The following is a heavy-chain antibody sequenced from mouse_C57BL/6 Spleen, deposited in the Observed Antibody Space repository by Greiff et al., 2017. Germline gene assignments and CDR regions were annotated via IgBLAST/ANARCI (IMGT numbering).Heavy chain of an antibody. CDR1: GFTFSDYY. CDR2: INYDGSST. V-gene: IGHV5-16*01. Sequence: EVQVVESEGGLVQPGSSMKLSCTASGFTFSDYYMAWVRQVPEKGLEWVANINYDGSSTYYLDSLKSRFIISRDNAKNILYLQMSSLKSEDTATYYCARDDGYGMDYWGQGTSVTVSS. D-gene: IGHD2-3*01. CDR3: ARDDGYGMDY. J-gene: IGHJ4*01.